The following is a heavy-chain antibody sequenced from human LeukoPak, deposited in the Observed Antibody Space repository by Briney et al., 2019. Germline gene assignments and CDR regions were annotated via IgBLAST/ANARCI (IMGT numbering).Heavy chain of an antibody. V-gene: IGHV4-4*07. CDR3: ARDPNPPGYSSSWYGSGGSWFDP. D-gene: IGHD6-13*01. CDR2: IYTSGST. CDR1: GGSISSYY. J-gene: IGHJ5*02. Sequence: SETLSLTCTVSGGSISSYYWSWIRQPAGKGLEWIGRIYTSGSTNYNPSLKSRVTMSVDTSKNQFSLKLSSVTAADTAVYYCARDPNPPGYSSSWYGSGGSWFDPWGQGTLVTVSS.